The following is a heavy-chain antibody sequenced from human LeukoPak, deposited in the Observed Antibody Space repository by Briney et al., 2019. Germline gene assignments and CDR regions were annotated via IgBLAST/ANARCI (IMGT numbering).Heavy chain of an antibody. J-gene: IGHJ5*02. CDR1: GFTFSSYW. CDR2: IKQDGSEK. V-gene: IGHV3-7*04. Sequence: GGSLRLSCAASGFTFSSYWMSWVRQAPGKGLEWVANIKQDGSEKYYVDSVKGRFTISRGNAKNSLYLQMNSLRAEDTAVYYCARGIVVVTATRQTFDPWGQGTLVTVSS. CDR3: ARGIVVVTATRQTFDP. D-gene: IGHD2-21*02.